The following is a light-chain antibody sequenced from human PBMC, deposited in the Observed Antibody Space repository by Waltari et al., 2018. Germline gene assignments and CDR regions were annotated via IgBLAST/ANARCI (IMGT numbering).Light chain of an antibody. CDR3: QQLNSYPCT. Sequence: IQLTQSPSSLSASVGASVTITCRASPGISSYLAWYQQNPGKAPQLLIYAGSTLQSGGPSRFCGIGAGTEFALTISSLEPEDFAAYCCQQLNSYPCTFGPGTKVDIK. V-gene: IGKV1-9*01. CDR1: PGISSY. CDR2: AGS. J-gene: IGKJ3*01.